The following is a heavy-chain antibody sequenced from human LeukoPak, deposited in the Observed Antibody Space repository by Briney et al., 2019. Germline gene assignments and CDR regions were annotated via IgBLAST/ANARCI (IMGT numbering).Heavy chain of an antibody. CDR1: GCTFSSYA. D-gene: IGHD5-18*01. J-gene: IGHJ5*02. CDR2: IIPSFGTA. V-gene: IGHV1-69*13. CDR3: ARADPGYSYGSRGWFDP. Sequence: SVKLSCKASGCTFSSYAISWVRQAPGQGLEWMAGIIPSFGTANYAQKFQGRVTITADESTSTAYMELSSLRSEDTAVYYCARADPGYSYGSRGWFDPWGQGTLVTVSS.